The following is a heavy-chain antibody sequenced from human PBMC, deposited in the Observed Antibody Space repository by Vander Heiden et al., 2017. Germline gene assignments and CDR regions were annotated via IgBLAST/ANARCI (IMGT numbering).Heavy chain of an antibody. D-gene: IGHD6-13*01. J-gene: IGHJ6*02. Sequence: EVQLVQSGAEVKKPGESLRISCKGSGYTFTNYWIAWVRQMPGKGLGWMGIIYPGDSDTRYSPSFQGQVTISADKSINTAYLQWSSLKASETAMYYCARQMVIAAGGTEYGMDVWGQGTTVTVSS. CDR3: ARQMVIAAGGTEYGMDV. CDR1: GYTFTNYW. CDR2: IYPGDSDT. V-gene: IGHV5-51*01.